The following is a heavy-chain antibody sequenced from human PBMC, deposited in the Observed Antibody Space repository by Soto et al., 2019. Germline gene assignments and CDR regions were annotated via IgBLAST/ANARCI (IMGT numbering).Heavy chain of an antibody. V-gene: IGHV3-30*03. CDR2: ISYDGSNK. CDR3: VGGQYYSDY. CDR1: GFPFTTYG. Sequence: QVQLVESGGGVVQPGRSLRLSCAASGFPFTTYGMQWVREGPGKGLEWVAVISYDGSNKYYADSVKGRFTISRDNSKNTLYLQMNSLRPEDTALYYCVGGQYYSDYRGQGTLVTVYS. D-gene: IGHD3-10*01. J-gene: IGHJ4*02.